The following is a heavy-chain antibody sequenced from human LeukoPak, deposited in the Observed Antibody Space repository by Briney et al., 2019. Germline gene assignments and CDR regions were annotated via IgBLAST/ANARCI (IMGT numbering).Heavy chain of an antibody. CDR3: ARELVVVPAANDYYYYYGMDV. D-gene: IGHD2-2*01. CDR2: INPNSGGT. CDR1: GYTFTGYY. J-gene: IGHJ6*02. Sequence: ASVKVSCKASGYTFTGYYMHWVRQAPGQGLEWMGWINPNSGGTNYAQKFQGRVTMTRDTSISTAYMELSRPRSDDTAVYYCARELVVVPAANDYYYYYGMDVWGQGTTVTVSS. V-gene: IGHV1-2*02.